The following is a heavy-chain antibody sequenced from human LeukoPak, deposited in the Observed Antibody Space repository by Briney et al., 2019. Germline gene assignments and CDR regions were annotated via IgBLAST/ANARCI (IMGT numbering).Heavy chain of an antibody. CDR1: GFTFSSYS. D-gene: IGHD2-2*01. CDR2: ISSSSSYI. J-gene: IGHJ6*03. Sequence: PGGSLRLSCAASGFTFSSYSMNWVRQAPGKGLEWVSSISSSSSYIYYADSVKGRFTISRDNAKNSLYLQMNSLRVEDTAVYYCARGVGEDIVVVPAAGINYYYYYMDVRGKGTTVTVSS. CDR3: ARGVGEDIVVVPAAGINYYYYYMDV. V-gene: IGHV3-21*01.